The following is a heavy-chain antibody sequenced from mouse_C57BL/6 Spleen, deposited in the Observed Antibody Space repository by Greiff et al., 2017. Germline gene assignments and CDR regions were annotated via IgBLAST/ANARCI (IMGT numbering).Heavy chain of an antibody. D-gene: IGHD1-1*01. Sequence: VQLQQPGAELVRPGSSVKLSCKASGYTFTSYWMHWVKQRPIQGLEWIGNIDPSDSETHYNQKFKDKATLTVDKSSSTAYMQLSSLTSEDSAVYYCARDYYGSSYGTYYFDYWGQGTTLTVSS. CDR1: GYTFTSYW. CDR3: ARDYYGSSYGTYYFDY. V-gene: IGHV1-52*01. CDR2: IDPSDSET. J-gene: IGHJ2*01.